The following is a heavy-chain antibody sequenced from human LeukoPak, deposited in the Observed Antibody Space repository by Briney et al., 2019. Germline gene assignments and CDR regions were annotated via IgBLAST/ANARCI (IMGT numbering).Heavy chain of an antibody. CDR2: IWYDGSND. V-gene: IGHV3-33*06. D-gene: IGHD6-19*01. CDR1: GFTFSNYA. J-gene: IGHJ4*02. CDR3: AKGGWLEY. Sequence: PGGSLRLSCAASGFTFSNYAMHWVRQAPGKGLEWVAVIWYDGSNDYYANSVKGRFTISRDISRNTLYLQMDSLRAEDTAVYYCAKGGWLEYWGQGTLVTVSS.